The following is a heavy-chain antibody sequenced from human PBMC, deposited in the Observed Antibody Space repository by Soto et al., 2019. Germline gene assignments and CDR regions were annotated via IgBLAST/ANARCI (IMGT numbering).Heavy chain of an antibody. CDR1: GGTFSSYA. Sequence: GASVKVSCKASGGTFSSYAIIWVRQAPGQGLEWMGGIIPIFGTANYAQKFQGRVTITADESTSTAYMELSSLRSEDTAVYYCARGALTGTTSGRYYYGMDVWGQGTTVTVSS. D-gene: IGHD1-7*01. V-gene: IGHV1-69*13. CDR3: ARGALTGTTSGRYYYGMDV. CDR2: IIPIFGTA. J-gene: IGHJ6*02.